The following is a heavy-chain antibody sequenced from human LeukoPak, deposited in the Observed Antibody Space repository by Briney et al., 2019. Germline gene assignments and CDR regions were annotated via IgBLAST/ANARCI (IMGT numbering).Heavy chain of an antibody. CDR3: AREFSGTSIAARVFDS. CDR1: GGSFTSYY. CDR2: IHTSGST. Sequence: PSETLSLTCTVSGGSFTSYYWSYIRQPAGKGLEWIGRIHTSGSTNYNPSLKSRVTMSVDTSKNQFSLKLSSVTAADTAIYYCAREFSGTSIAARVFDSWGQGTLVTVSS. V-gene: IGHV4-4*07. D-gene: IGHD6-6*01. J-gene: IGHJ4*02.